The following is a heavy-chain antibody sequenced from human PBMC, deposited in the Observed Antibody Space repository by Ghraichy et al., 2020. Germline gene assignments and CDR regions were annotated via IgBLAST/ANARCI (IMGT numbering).Heavy chain of an antibody. Sequence: SETLSLTCAVYGGSFSGYYWSWIRQPPGKGLEWIGEINHSGSTNYNPSLKSRVTISVDTSKNQFSLKLSSVTAADTAVYYCASLNYWRAPWGQGTLVTVSS. CDR1: GGSFSGYY. CDR3: ASLNYWRAP. V-gene: IGHV4-34*01. D-gene: IGHD4-11*01. CDR2: INHSGST. J-gene: IGHJ5*02.